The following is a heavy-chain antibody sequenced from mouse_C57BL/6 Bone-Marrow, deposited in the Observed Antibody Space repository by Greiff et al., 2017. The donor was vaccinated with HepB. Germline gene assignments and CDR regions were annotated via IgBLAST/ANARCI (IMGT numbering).Heavy chain of an antibody. Sequence: VQLQQSGAELARPGASVKLSCKASGYTFTSYGISWVKQRTGQGLEWIGEIYPRSGNTYYNGKFKGKATLTADKSSSTAYMELRSLTSEDSAVYVCARRIGVVAPTFYFDYWGQGTTLTVSS. CDR1: GYTFTSYG. CDR2: IYPRSGNT. J-gene: IGHJ2*01. CDR3: ARRIGVVAPTFYFDY. V-gene: IGHV1-81*01. D-gene: IGHD1-1*01.